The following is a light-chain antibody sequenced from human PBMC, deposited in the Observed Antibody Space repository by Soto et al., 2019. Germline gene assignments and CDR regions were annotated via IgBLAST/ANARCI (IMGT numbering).Light chain of an antibody. CDR3: AAWDDSLDGYV. J-gene: IGLJ1*01. V-gene: IGLV1-44*01. Sequence: QSVLTQPPSASGTPGQRVTISCSGSSSNIGSNNVNWYQQLPGAAPKLLIHSNNQRPSGVPDRFSGSKSGTSASLVISGLQSEDEADYYCAAWDDSLDGYVFGTGTKVTVL. CDR1: SSNIGSNN. CDR2: SNN.